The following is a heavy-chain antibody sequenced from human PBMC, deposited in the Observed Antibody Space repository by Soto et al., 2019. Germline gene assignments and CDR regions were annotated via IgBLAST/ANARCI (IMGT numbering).Heavy chain of an antibody. CDR1: GFTFSSYA. J-gene: IGHJ6*02. CDR2: ISGSGGST. Sequence: GGSLRLSCAAPGFTFSSYAMSWVRQAPGKGLEWVSAISGSGGSTYYADSVKGRFTISRDNSKNTLYLQMNSLRAEDTAVYYCAKGQSGRVGAPPPAPFGMDVWGQGTTVTVSS. CDR3: AKGQSGRVGAPPPAPFGMDV. V-gene: IGHV3-23*01. D-gene: IGHD1-26*01.